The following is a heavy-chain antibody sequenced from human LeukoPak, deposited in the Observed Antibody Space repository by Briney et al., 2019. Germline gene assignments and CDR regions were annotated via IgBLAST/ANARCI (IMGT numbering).Heavy chain of an antibody. V-gene: IGHV3-74*01. CDR1: GFTFSSYW. D-gene: IGHD2-2*01. Sequence: GGSLRLSCAASGFTFSSYWMHWVRQAPGKGLVWVSRINSDGSSTSYADSVKGRFTISRDHAKNTLYLQMNSLRAEDTAVYYCARVGYCSSTSCYVKGGNWFDPWGQGTLVTVSS. CDR3: ARVGYCSSTSCYVKGGNWFDP. J-gene: IGHJ5*02. CDR2: INSDGSST.